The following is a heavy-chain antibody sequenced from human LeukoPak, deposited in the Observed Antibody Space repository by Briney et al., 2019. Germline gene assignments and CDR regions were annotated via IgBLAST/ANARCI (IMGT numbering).Heavy chain of an antibody. V-gene: IGHV3-23*01. CDR1: GFTFSSYA. D-gene: IGHD2-15*01. J-gene: IGHJ4*02. CDR2: ISGSGSST. Sequence: GGSLRLSCAASGFTFSSYAMSWVRQAPGKGLEWVSAISGSGSSTYYADSVKGRFTISRDNSKNTLYLQMNSLRAEDTAVYYCAKNSGGGCYWGVDYWGQGTLVTVSS. CDR3: AKNSGGGCYWGVDY.